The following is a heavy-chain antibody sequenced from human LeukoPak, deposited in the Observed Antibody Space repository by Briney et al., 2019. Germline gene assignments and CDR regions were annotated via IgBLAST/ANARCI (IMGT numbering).Heavy chain of an antibody. J-gene: IGHJ4*02. Sequence: SETLSLTCTVSGGSISSGDYYWSWIRQPPGKGLEWIGYIYYSGSSYYNPSLKSRVTISVDTSKNQFSPKLSSVTAADTAVYYCARRVGYCSSTSCPDYWGQGTLVTVSS. CDR2: IYYSGSS. CDR1: GGSISSGDYY. CDR3: ARRVGYCSSTSCPDY. V-gene: IGHV4-30-4*01. D-gene: IGHD2-2*01.